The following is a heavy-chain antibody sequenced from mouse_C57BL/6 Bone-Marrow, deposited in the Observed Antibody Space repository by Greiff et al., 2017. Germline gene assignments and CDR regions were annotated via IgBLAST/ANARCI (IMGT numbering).Heavy chain of an antibody. D-gene: IGHD1-1*01. CDR2: IRSKSNNYAT. Sequence: LVESGGGLVQPKGSLKLSCAASGFSFNTYAMNWVRQAPGKGLEWVARIRSKSNNYATYYADSVKDRFIISRDDSESMLYLQMNNLKTDDTAMEYCVRLYCGRSYAMDYWGQGTLVTVSS. V-gene: IGHV10-1*01. CDR1: GFSFNTYA. J-gene: IGHJ4*01. CDR3: VRLYCGRSYAMDY.